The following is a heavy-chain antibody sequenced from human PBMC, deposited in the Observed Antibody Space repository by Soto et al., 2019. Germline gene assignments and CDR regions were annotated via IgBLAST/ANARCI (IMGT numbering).Heavy chain of an antibody. J-gene: IGHJ4*02. CDR1: GYIFTDSL. D-gene: IGHD2-15*01. CDR3: TRVTSPVAARAS. CDR2: IYSGDSDT. Sequence: GESPNTSFKGPGYIFTDSLLAWVRSLPGKAPEWMGFIYSGDSDTRYSPPFKGHVTTSDDKSINTAYLQWSSLTASDTVMYCCTRVTSPVAARASWGQGTLVTVSS. V-gene: IGHV5-51*01.